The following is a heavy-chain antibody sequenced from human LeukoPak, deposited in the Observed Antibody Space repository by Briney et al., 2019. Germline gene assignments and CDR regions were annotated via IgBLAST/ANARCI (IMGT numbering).Heavy chain of an antibody. J-gene: IGHJ6*02. CDR1: GYTFTSYG. V-gene: IGHV1-18*01. CDR2: ISAYNGNT. Sequence: ASVKVSCKASGYTFTSYGISWVRQAPGQGLEWMGWISAYNGNTNYAQKLQGRVTMTTDTSTSTAYMELRSLRSDDTAVYYCARDKAVAGIRYYYGMDVWGQGTTVTVPS. D-gene: IGHD6-19*01. CDR3: ARDKAVAGIRYYYGMDV.